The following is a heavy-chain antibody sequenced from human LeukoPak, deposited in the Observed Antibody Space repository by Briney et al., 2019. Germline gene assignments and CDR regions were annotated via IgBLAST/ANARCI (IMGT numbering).Heavy chain of an antibody. CDR3: AKGGKSITMVRGVIED. V-gene: IGHV3-23*01. Sequence: GGSLRLSCAASGFTFSSYAMSWVCQAPAKGLEWGSAISGSGGSTYYSDSVRGRFTISRDNSKNTLYLPMNGLRAEDTAVYYCAKGGKSITMVRGVIEDWGQGTLVTVSS. J-gene: IGHJ4*02. CDR1: GFTFSSYA. CDR2: ISGSGGST. D-gene: IGHD3-10*01.